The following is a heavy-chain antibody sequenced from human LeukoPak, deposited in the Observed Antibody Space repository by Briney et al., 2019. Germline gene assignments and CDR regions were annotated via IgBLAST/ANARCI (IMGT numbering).Heavy chain of an antibody. CDR2: ISSNGGST. J-gene: IGHJ4*02. Sequence: GGSLRLSCAASGFTFSSYAMHWVRQAPGKGLEYVSAISSNGGSTYYANSVKGRFTISRDNSKSTLYLQMGSLRAEDMAVYYCARGDGWYCSGGSCYSPYYFDYWGQGTLVTVSS. V-gene: IGHV3-64*01. CDR1: GFTFSSYA. D-gene: IGHD2-15*01. CDR3: ARGDGWYCSGGSCYSPYYFDY.